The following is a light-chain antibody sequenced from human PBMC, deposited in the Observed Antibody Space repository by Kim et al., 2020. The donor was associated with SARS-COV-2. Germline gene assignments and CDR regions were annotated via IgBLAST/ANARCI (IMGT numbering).Light chain of an antibody. CDR3: QHEGT. J-gene: IGKJ1*01. CDR1: QSISSW. Sequence: DIQMTQSPSTLSASVGDRVAITCRASQSISSWLAWYQQKPGKAPKLLIYTASTLKSGVPSRFSGSGSGTEFTLTISSLQPDDFATYYCQHEGTFGLGTKVDIK. CDR2: TAS. V-gene: IGKV1-5*03.